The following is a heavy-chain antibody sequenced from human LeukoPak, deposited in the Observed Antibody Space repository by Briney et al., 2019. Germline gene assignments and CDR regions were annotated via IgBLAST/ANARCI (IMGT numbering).Heavy chain of an antibody. CDR1: GFTFSSCS. CDR2: ISSSSSYI. CDR3: ARDQYYYDSSGYYYEHDAFDI. V-gene: IGHV3-21*01. J-gene: IGHJ3*02. D-gene: IGHD3-22*01. Sequence: GGSLRLSCAASGFTFSSCSMNWVRQAPGKGLEWVSSISSSSSYIYYADSVKGRFTISRDNAKNSLYLQMNSLRAEDTAVYYCARDQYYYDSSGYYYEHDAFDIWGQGTMVTVSS.